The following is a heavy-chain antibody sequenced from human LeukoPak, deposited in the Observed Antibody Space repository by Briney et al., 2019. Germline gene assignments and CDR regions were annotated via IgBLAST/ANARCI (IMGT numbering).Heavy chain of an antibody. Sequence: SETLSLTCAVYGGSFSGYYWSCVRQPPGKGLEWIGEINHSGSTNYNPSLKSRVTISVDTSKNQFSLKLGSVTAADTAVYYCARESSRLFDYWGQGTLVTVSS. J-gene: IGHJ4*02. CDR3: ARESSRLFDY. CDR2: INHSGST. CDR1: GGSFSGYY. D-gene: IGHD6-13*01. V-gene: IGHV4-34*01.